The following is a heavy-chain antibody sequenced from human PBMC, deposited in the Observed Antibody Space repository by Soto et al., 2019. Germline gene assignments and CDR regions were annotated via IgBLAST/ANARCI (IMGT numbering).Heavy chain of an antibody. V-gene: IGHV3-21*06. CDR3: ARESEDLTSNFDY. J-gene: IGHJ4*02. Sequence: PGGSLRLSWAAAGFTFTRYSMNWVRQAAGKGLEWVSSMSSSTNSIYYGDSMKGRFTIPRDNAKNSLYLEMNSLRAADTAVYYCARESEDLTSNFDYWGQGTLVTVSS. CDR1: GFTFTRYS. CDR2: MSSSTNSI.